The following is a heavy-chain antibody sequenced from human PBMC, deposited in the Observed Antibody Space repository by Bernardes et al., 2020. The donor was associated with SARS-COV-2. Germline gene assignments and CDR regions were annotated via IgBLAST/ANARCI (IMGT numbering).Heavy chain of an antibody. CDR1: GFDFSDYW. J-gene: IGHJ6*02. CDR3: ARSAGMDV. Sequence: GSLRLSCAGSGFDFSDYWMAWVRQAPGKGLEWVANIKRDGSETYYVDSVKGRFTISRDNAKNLVFLQMNSLRAEDTAIFYCARSAGMDVWGQGTMVTVSS. CDR2: IKRDGSET. V-gene: IGHV3-7*03.